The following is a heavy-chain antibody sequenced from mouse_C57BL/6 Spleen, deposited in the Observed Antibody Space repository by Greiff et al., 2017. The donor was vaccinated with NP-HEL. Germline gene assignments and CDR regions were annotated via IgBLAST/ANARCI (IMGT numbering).Heavy chain of an antibody. CDR1: GYTFTDYE. D-gene: IGHD1-1*01. Sequence: QVQLQQSGAELVRPGASVTLSCKASGYTFTDYEMHWVKQTPVHGLEWIRAIDPETGGTAYNQMFKGKAILTADKSSSTAYMELRSLPSDDSAVYYCTRRDSYYYGSCYNYGGKGTTLTVSS. J-gene: IGHJ2*01. V-gene: IGHV1-15*01. CDR2: IDPETGGT. CDR3: TRRDSYYYGSCYNY.